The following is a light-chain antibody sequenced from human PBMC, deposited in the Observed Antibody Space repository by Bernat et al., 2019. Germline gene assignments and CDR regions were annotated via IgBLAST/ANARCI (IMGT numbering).Light chain of an antibody. V-gene: IGKV1-5*03. CDR1: QGIDSW. CDR3: QQSYTYPWT. CDR2: KAA. Sequence: DIQMTQSPSTLSASVGDRVTITCRASQGIDSWLAWFQQKPGKAPRLLIYKAASLESGAPSRFSGTGFGTDFTLPIGSLQPDHFATYYCQQSYTYPWTFGQGTKVEI. J-gene: IGKJ1*01.